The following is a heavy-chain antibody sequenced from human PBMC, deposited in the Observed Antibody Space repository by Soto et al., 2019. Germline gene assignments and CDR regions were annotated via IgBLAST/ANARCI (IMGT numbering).Heavy chain of an antibody. Sequence: ASVKVSCKASGYTFTSYDINWVRQATGQGLEWMGWMNPNSGNTGYAQKFQGRVTMTRNTSISTAYMELSSLRSEDTAVYYCARLLQYYDFWSGSRYGMDVWGQGTTVTV. CDR3: ARLLQYYDFWSGSRYGMDV. V-gene: IGHV1-8*01. J-gene: IGHJ6*02. D-gene: IGHD3-3*01. CDR2: MNPNSGNT. CDR1: GYTFTSYD.